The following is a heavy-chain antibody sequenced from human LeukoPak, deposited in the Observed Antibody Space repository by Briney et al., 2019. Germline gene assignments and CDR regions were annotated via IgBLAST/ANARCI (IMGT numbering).Heavy chain of an antibody. CDR3: AREPYYDFWSGYYDIDY. J-gene: IGHJ4*02. CDR2: ISSSSSYI. Sequence: GGSLSLSCAASGFTFSSYSVNWVRQATGKGLEWVSSISSSSSYIYYADSVKGRFTISRDNAKNSLYLQMNSLTAEGTAVYYCAREPYYDFWSGYYDIDYWGQGTLVAVSS. CDR1: GFTFSSYS. V-gene: IGHV3-21*01. D-gene: IGHD3-3*01.